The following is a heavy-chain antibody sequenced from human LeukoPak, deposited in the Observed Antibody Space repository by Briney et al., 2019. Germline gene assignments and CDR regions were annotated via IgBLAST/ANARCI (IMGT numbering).Heavy chain of an antibody. CDR1: GFTFSSYE. CDR2: ISSSGTTI. J-gene: IGHJ6*02. D-gene: IGHD3-9*01. V-gene: IGHV3-48*03. Sequence: GGSLRLSCAASGFTFSSYEMNWVRQAPGKGLEWVSYISSSGTTIYYADSVKGRFTISRDNAKNSLYLQMNSLRAEDTAVYYCAREPATYYDIFLRRHYYYGMDVWGQGTTVIVSS. CDR3: AREPATYYDIFLRRHYYYGMDV.